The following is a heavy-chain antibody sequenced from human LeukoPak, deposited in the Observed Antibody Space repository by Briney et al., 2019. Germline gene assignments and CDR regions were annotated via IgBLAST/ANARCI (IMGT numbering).Heavy chain of an antibody. D-gene: IGHD3-22*01. Sequence: GGSLRLSCVASGFTFSNYGMHWVRQAPGKGLEWVAVISYDGSNKYYADSVKGRFTISRDNSKDTLYLQMNSLRAEDTAVYYCAKDRYDSSEGWIDYWGQGTLVTVSS. V-gene: IGHV3-30*18. CDR1: GFTFSNYG. CDR2: ISYDGSNK. CDR3: AKDRYDSSEGWIDY. J-gene: IGHJ4*02.